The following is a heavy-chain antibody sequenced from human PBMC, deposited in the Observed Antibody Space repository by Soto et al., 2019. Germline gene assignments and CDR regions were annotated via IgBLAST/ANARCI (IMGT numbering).Heavy chain of an antibody. J-gene: IGHJ4*02. Sequence: SETLSLTCTVSGGSITNSSYYWGWFRQPPGKGPEWIGTIYYSGTTYYNPSLKSRVTISVDTSKNQFSLKLSSVTAADTAVYYCARRYGYYFDYWGQGTLVTVSS. CDR2: IYYSGTT. D-gene: IGHD4-17*01. CDR1: GGSITNSSYY. CDR3: ARRYGYYFDY. V-gene: IGHV4-39*01.